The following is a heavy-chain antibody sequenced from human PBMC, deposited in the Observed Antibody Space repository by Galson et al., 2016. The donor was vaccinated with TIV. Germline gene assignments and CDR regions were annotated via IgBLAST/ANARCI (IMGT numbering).Heavy chain of an antibody. CDR3: VRDWDDCGHHSAFDS. J-gene: IGHJ4*02. Sequence: SLRLSCAASGFTFSTFWMSWVRQAPGKGLEWVANIKQDGSDKNYVDSVKGRFTISRDHTKNSVFLQMSSLRAEDTAVYYCVRDWDDCGHHSAFDSWGQGTQVTVSS. D-gene: IGHD4-17*01. V-gene: IGHV3-7*01. CDR2: IKQDGSDK. CDR1: GFTFSTFW.